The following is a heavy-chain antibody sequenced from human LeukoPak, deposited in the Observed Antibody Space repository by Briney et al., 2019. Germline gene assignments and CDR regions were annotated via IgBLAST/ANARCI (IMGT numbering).Heavy chain of an antibody. Sequence: GASVKVSCKASGYTFTDYSMHWVRQAPGQGLEWMGWINSKSGGTNYAQKFQGRVTMTRDTSISTAYMELSRLRSDDTAVYYCARPKALYICDYWGQGTLVTVSS. D-gene: IGHD2-2*01. V-gene: IGHV1-2*02. CDR1: GYTFTDYS. J-gene: IGHJ4*02. CDR2: INSKSGGT. CDR3: ARPKALYICDY.